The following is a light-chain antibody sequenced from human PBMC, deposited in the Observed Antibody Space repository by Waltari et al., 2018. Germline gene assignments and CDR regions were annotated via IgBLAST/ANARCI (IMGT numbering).Light chain of an antibody. CDR1: SRDVGPY. J-gene: IGLJ3*02. Sequence: QSALTQPPSASGSPGQSVTISCTGTSRDVGPYVSWYQQHPGKAPQLMLYGVNKRPSVVPDRFSGSKPGNTASLTVSGLQADDEADYYCYSSAGSNNWVFGGGTKLTVL. V-gene: IGLV2-8*01. CDR2: GVN. CDR3: YSSAGSNNWV.